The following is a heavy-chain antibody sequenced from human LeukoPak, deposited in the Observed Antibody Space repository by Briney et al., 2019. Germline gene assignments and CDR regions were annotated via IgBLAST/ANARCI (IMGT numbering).Heavy chain of an antibody. CDR2: ISNSGGNT. J-gene: IGHJ4*02. Sequence: PGGSLRLSCAASGFTFSSYAMGWVRQAPGKGLEWVSSISNSGGNTYYAVSVRGRFTISRDNSKNTLYLQMSSLRAEDTAVYYCAKGSDWKSSEEDSWGQGTLVTVSS. CDR1: GFTFSSYA. V-gene: IGHV3-23*01. D-gene: IGHD6-19*01. CDR3: AKGSDWKSSEEDS.